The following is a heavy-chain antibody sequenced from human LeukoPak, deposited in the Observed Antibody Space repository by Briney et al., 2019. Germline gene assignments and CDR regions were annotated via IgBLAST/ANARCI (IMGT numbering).Heavy chain of an antibody. J-gene: IGHJ4*02. V-gene: IGHV1-18*01. CDR2: ISAYNGNT. D-gene: IGHD3-10*01. CDR1: GLTFSNYG. CDR3: ARGGMVRGVTPDY. Sequence: ASVKVSCKASGLTFSNYGITWVRQAPGQGLEWVGWISAYNGNTNYAQKLQGRVTMTTDTSTSTAYMELRSLRSDDTAVYYCARGGMVRGVTPDYWGQGTLVTVSS.